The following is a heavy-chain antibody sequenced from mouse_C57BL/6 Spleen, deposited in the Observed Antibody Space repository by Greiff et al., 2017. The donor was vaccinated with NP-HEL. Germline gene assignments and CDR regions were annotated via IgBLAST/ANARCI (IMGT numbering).Heavy chain of an antibody. CDR2: IDPSDSYT. D-gene: IGHD3-2*02. J-gene: IGHJ4*01. CDR3: AVLRLRDAMDY. Sequence: QVQLQQSGAELVMPGASVKLSCKASGYTFTSYWMHWVKQRPGQGLEWIGEIDPSDSYTNFNQKFKGKSTLTVDKSSSTAYMQLSSLTSEDSAVYYGAVLRLRDAMDYWGQGTSVTVSS. V-gene: IGHV1-69*01. CDR1: GYTFTSYW.